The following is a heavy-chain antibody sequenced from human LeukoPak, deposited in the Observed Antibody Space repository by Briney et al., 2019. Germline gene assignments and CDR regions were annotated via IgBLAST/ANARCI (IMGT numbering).Heavy chain of an antibody. CDR3: ARDGVMATIGYYFDY. CDR2: IIPIFGTA. D-gene: IGHD5-24*01. Sequence: SVKVSCKASVGTFSSYAISWVRQAPGQGREWMGGIIPIFGTAQYTQKFQGRVTITADESTSTAYMELSSLRSEDTAVYYCARDGVMATIGYYFDYWGQGTLVTVSS. V-gene: IGHV1-69*13. CDR1: VGTFSSYA. J-gene: IGHJ4*02.